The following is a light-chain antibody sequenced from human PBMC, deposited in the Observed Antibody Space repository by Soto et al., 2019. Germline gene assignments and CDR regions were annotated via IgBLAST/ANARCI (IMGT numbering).Light chain of an antibody. CDR2: DAS. CDR1: QSVSSY. V-gene: IGKV3-11*01. J-gene: IGKJ5*01. CDR3: QQRSNWPPIT. Sequence: EIVLTQSPATLSLCPGERATLSCRASQSVSSYLAWYQQKPGQAPRLLIYDASNRATGIPARFSGSGSGTDFTLTISSLEPEDFADYYCQQRSNWPPITFGQGTRLEIK.